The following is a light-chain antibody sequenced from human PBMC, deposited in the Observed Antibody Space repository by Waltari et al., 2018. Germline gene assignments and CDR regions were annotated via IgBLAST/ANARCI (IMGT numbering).Light chain of an antibody. V-gene: IGLV1-44*01. CDR2: RDN. Sequence: QSVLTPPPSASGTPGQLVTLSCSGSTSNIGRNPVNWYQQLPGAAPKLLIYRDNQRPSGVPDRFSASKSVTSASLAISGLQSEDEADYYCAAWDDSLSGLWVFGGGTKVTVL. J-gene: IGLJ3*02. CDR3: AAWDDSLSGLWV. CDR1: TSNIGRNP.